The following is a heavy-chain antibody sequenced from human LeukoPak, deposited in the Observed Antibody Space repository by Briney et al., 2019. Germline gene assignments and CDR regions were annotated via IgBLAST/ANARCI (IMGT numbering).Heavy chain of an antibody. J-gene: IGHJ4*02. V-gene: IGHV3-66*01. CDR2: IYSGGST. Sequence: GGSLRLSCAASEFSVGSNYMTWVRQAPGKGLEWVSLIYSGGSTYYADSVKGRFTISRDNSKNTLYLQMNSLRAEDTAVYYCAKSGYHGSSGYNWGQGTLVTVSS. CDR1: EFSVGSNY. D-gene: IGHD3-22*01. CDR3: AKSGYHGSSGYN.